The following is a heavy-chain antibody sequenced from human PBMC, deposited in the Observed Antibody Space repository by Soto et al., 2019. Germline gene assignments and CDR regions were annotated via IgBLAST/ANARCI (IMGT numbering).Heavy chain of an antibody. CDR2: IFYSGST. J-gene: IGHJ4*02. CDR3: ARVRGVTYFDY. CDR1: GGSISSNY. Sequence: SETLSLTCTVSGGSISSNYWTWIRQSPGKGLEWIGYIFYSGSTNYNPSLKSRVTISVDTSKNQFSLKLSSVTASDTAVYYCARVRGVTYFDYWGQGTLVTVSS. V-gene: IGHV4-59*08. D-gene: IGHD3-10*01.